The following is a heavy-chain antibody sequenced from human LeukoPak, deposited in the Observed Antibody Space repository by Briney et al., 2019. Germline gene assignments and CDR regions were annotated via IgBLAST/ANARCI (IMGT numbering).Heavy chain of an antibody. CDR3: ARGGGIFDY. Sequence: TGGSLRLSCAASEFTFSSYTINWVRQAPGKGLEWVSSISSTSTYTSYADSVKGRFTISRDNDKNSLYLQMNSLRAEDEAVHYCARGGGIFDYWGQGTLVTVSS. V-gene: IGHV3-21*01. CDR1: EFTFSSYT. CDR2: ISSTSTYT. J-gene: IGHJ4*02. D-gene: IGHD2-15*01.